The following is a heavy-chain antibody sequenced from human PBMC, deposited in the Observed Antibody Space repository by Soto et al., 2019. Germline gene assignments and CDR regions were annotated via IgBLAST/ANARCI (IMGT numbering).Heavy chain of an antibody. CDR2: IIPLFGST. V-gene: IGHV1-69*19. D-gene: IGHD3-10*01. CDR1: GATFTKYT. CDR3: ARDETVIRGVIKRGGGLDL. J-gene: IGHJ6*02. Sequence: QVPLEQSGSEVTMPGSSVTVSCKAYGATFTKYTFNWVRQAPGQGLEWMGGIIPLFGSTNYAERFQGRLTVTTNESTGTVFMELSSLTSDDTAIYYCARDETVIRGVIKRGGGLDLWGQGTTVIVSS.